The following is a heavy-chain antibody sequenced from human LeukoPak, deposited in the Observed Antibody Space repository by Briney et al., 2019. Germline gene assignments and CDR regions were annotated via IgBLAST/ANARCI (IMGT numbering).Heavy chain of an antibody. V-gene: IGHV3-30*18. Sequence: GGSLRLSCAASGFTFSSYGMHWVRQAPGKGLEWVAVISYDGSNKYYADSVKGRFTISRDNSKNTLYLQMNSLRAEDTAVYYRAKVRDSGSYYWGHYFDYWGQGTLVTVSS. D-gene: IGHD1-26*01. CDR3: AKVRDSGSYYWGHYFDY. CDR1: GFTFSSYG. CDR2: ISYDGSNK. J-gene: IGHJ4*02.